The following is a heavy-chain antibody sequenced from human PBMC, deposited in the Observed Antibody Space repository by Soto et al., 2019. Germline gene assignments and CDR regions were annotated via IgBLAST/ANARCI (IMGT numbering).Heavy chain of an antibody. CDR3: ASHYDSSGYYYRGLDY. CDR1: GGTFSSYA. J-gene: IGHJ4*02. CDR2: IIPIFGTA. Sequence: QVQLVQSGAEVKKPGSSVKVSCKASGGTFSSYAISWVRQAPGQGLEWMGGIIPIFGTADYAQKFQGRVTMTAAESTSTGNMALSSLRSADTAVYYCASHYDSSGYYYRGLDYWGQGTLVTVSS. D-gene: IGHD3-22*01. V-gene: IGHV1-69*12.